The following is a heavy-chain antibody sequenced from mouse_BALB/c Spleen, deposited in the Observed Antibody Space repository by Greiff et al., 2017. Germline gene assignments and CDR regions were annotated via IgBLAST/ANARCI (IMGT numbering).Heavy chain of an antibody. J-gene: IGHJ4*01. D-gene: IGHD2-3*01. CDR3: ARYWDGYPYYAMDY. CDR1: GDSITSGY. V-gene: IGHV3-8*02. Sequence: EVKLMESGPSLVKPSQTLSLTCSVTGDSITSGYWNWIRKFPGNKLEYMGYISYSGSTYYNPSLKSRISITRDTSKNQYYLQLNSVTTEDTATYYCARYWDGYPYYAMDYWGQGTSVTVSS. CDR2: ISYSGST.